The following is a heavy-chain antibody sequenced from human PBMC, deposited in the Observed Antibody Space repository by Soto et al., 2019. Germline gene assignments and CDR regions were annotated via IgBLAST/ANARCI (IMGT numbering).Heavy chain of an antibody. CDR1: GYTFTSYG. V-gene: IGHV1-18*01. CDR2: ISAYNGNT. D-gene: IGHD2-15*01. Sequence: ASVKVSCKASGYTFTSYGISWVRQAPGQGLEWMGWISAYNGNTNYAQKLQGRVTMTTDTSTSTAYMELRSLRSDDTAVYYCARACSGGSCYQYRTHYYYYYMDVWGKGTTVTVSS. J-gene: IGHJ6*03. CDR3: ARACSGGSCYQYRTHYYYYYMDV.